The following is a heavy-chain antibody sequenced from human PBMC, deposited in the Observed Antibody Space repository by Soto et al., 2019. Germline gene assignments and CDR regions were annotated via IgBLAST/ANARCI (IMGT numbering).Heavy chain of an antibody. Sequence: QVQLVQSGNEVKKPGSSVKVSCKVSGGSFSSYGISWVRQAPGQGLEWMGGIIPMFGTANKAQTFEGRVTITAEESTSTAYMELSSLRFEDTAMYYCAKGGISGSYHTYWGQGTLVTVSS. CDR2: IIPMFGTA. CDR3: AKGGISGSYHTY. CDR1: GGSFSSYG. V-gene: IGHV1-69*01. J-gene: IGHJ4*02. D-gene: IGHD1-26*01.